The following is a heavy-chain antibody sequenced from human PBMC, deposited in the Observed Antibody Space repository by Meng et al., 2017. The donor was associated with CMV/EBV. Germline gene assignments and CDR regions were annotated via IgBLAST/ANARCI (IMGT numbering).Heavy chain of an antibody. J-gene: IGHJ6*02. Sequence: GGSLRLSCAASGFTVSSNYMSWVRQAPGKGLEWVSVIYSGGSTYYADSVKGRFTISRDNSKNTLYLQMNSLRAEDTAVYYCAGDGRFSDISSGWYRDKYYYYGMDVWGQGTTVTVSS. D-gene: IGHD6-19*01. CDR3: AGDGRFSDISSGWYRDKYYYYGMDV. V-gene: IGHV3-53*01. CDR2: IYSGGST. CDR1: GFTVSSNY.